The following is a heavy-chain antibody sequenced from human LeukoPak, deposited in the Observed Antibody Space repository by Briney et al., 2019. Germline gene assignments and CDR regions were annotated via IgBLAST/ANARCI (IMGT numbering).Heavy chain of an antibody. CDR3: ARGEMDWGSSWYTGLGAEYFQH. CDR1: GYTFTSYG. Sequence: GASVNVSCKASGYTFTSYGISWVRQAPGQGLEWMGWISAYNGNTNYAQKLQGRVTMTTDTSTSTAYMELRSLRSDDTAVYYCARGEMDWGSSWYTGLGAEYFQHWGQGTLVTVSS. D-gene: IGHD6-13*01. CDR2: ISAYNGNT. J-gene: IGHJ1*01. V-gene: IGHV1-18*01.